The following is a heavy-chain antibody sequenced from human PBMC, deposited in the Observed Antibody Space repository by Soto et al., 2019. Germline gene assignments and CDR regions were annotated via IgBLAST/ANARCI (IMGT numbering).Heavy chain of an antibody. Sequence: QVQLQQWGAGLLKPSETLSLTCAVYGGSFSGYYWSWIRQPPGKGLEWIGEINHSGSTNYNPSLKSRVTISVDTSKNQFSLKLSSVTAADTAGYYCARRFNQGWLRPRGWFDPWGQGTLVTVSS. D-gene: IGHD5-12*01. CDR2: INHSGST. J-gene: IGHJ5*02. V-gene: IGHV4-34*01. CDR3: ARRFNQGWLRPRGWFDP. CDR1: GGSFSGYY.